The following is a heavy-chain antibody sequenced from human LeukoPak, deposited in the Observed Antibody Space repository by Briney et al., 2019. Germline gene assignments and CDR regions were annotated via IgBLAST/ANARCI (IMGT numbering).Heavy chain of an antibody. Sequence: AGGSLRLSCAASGFTFSSYSMNWVRQAPGKGLEWVSSISSSSSYIYYADSVEGRFTISRDNAKNSLYLQMNSLRAEDTAVYYCARGPSLVGYYYIDVWGEGTTVTVSS. V-gene: IGHV3-21*01. CDR2: ISSSSSYI. J-gene: IGHJ6*03. D-gene: IGHD1-26*01. CDR3: ARGPSLVGYYYIDV. CDR1: GFTFSSYS.